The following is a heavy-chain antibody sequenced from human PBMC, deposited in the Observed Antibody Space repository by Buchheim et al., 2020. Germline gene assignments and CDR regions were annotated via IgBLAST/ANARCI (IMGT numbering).Heavy chain of an antibody. V-gene: IGHV3-7*01. D-gene: IGHD5-24*01. CDR1: GFTFSSYW. Sequence: EVQLAESGGGLVQPGGSLSLSCAASGFTFSSYWMTWVRQAPGLGLEWVAAINYDGSKKTYVDSVKGRFTISRDNAKNSLYPQMDSLRVEDTAVYYCARDLTWLQLNYWGQGTL. J-gene: IGHJ4*02. CDR3: ARDLTWLQLNY. CDR2: INYDGSKK.